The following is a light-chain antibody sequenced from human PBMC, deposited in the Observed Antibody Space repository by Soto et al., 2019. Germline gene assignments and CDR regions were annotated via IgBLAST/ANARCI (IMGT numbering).Light chain of an antibody. CDR3: QQYNAQPLT. CDR2: GAS. CDR1: QSVSSSY. Sequence: EIVLTQSPGTLSLSPGERATLSCRASQSVSSSYLAWYQQKPGQAPRLLIYGASSRATGIPDRFSGSGSGTDFTLTISRLEPEDFAVYYCQQYNAQPLTFGGGTKVEIK. J-gene: IGKJ4*01. V-gene: IGKV3-20*01.